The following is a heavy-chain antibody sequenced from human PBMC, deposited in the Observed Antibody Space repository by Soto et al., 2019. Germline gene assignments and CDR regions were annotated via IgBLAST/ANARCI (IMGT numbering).Heavy chain of an antibody. D-gene: IGHD2-2*01. J-gene: IGHJ5*02. CDR2: IYYSGTT. CDR3: ARCSLVVVPAPGFDP. CDR1: GGSISSGGYY. Sequence: SETLSLTCPVSGGSISSGGYYWSWIRQHPGKGLEWIGYIYYSGTTYYNPSLKSRVTISVDTSKNQFSLKLSSVSAADTALYYCARCSLVVVPAPGFDPWGRGTLVTVS. V-gene: IGHV4-31*03.